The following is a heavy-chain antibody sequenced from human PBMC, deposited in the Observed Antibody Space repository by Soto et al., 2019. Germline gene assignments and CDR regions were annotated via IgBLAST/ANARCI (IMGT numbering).Heavy chain of an antibody. J-gene: IGHJ5*02. CDR1: GFSFSIYW. V-gene: IGHV1-46*01. CDR2: IDPSGDFT. CDR3: ARENSNPILGLQFWWFDP. D-gene: IGHD3-3*01. Sequence: QVQLVQSGTEVKKPGASVKVSCKASGFSFSIYWMHWVRQAPGQGLEWMGLIDPSGDFTIYAQRFQGRLTVTRATSPTTVYMELSSLTLGDTAVYYCARENSNPILGLQFWWFDPGAREPWSPSLQ.